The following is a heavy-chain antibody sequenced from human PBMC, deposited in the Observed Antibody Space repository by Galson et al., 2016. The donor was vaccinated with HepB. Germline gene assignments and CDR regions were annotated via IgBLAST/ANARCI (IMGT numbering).Heavy chain of an antibody. CDR2: ISYDGSSK. V-gene: IGHV3-30-3*01. D-gene: IGHD3-10*01. CDR3: ARDRVGVRGVIIAWPYGMDV. CDR1: GFSFSNFA. Sequence: SLRLSCAASGFSFSNFAMHWVRQAPGKGLEWVALISYDGSSKYHADSVKGRFTISRDNSKNTLYLQMNSLRAEDTAVYYCARDRVGVRGVIIAWPYGMDVWGQGTTVTVSS. J-gene: IGHJ6*02.